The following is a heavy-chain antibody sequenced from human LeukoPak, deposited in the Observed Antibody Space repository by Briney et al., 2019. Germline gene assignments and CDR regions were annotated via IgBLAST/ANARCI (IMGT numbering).Heavy chain of an antibody. J-gene: IGHJ4*02. CDR1: GGSISSSSYY. Sequence: PSETLSLTCTVSGGSISSSSYYWGWIRQPPGKGLEWIGSVYYSGSTYYNPSLKSRVTISVHTSKNQFSLKLSSVAAADTAVYYCARLGSYSDYWGQGTLVTVSS. CDR3: ARLGSYSDY. CDR2: VYYSGST. V-gene: IGHV4-39*01. D-gene: IGHD1-26*01.